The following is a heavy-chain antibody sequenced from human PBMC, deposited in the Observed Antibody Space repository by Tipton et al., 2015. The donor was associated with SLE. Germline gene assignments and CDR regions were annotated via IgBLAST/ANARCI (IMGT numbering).Heavy chain of an antibody. J-gene: IGHJ4*02. CDR3: TKDLSY. CDR2: IKSVAAGGTV. CDR1: GFSFSGYA. V-gene: IGHV3-15*01. Sequence: SLRFSCAASGFSFSGYAMHWVRQAPGRGLEYIGRIKSVAAGGTVHYAAPLKGRVTISRDDSKNTLYLQMNALEAEDTALYYCTKDLSYWGQGTLVTVSA.